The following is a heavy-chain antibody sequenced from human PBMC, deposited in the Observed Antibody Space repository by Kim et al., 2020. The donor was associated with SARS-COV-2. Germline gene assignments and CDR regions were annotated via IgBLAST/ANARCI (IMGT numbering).Heavy chain of an antibody. J-gene: IGHJ6*02. Sequence: GRFTISRDNAKNSLYLQMNSLRAEDTALYYCAKDILIAAAGTTYYYGMDVWGQGTTVTVSS. D-gene: IGHD6-13*01. V-gene: IGHV3-9*01. CDR3: AKDILIAAAGTTYYYGMDV.